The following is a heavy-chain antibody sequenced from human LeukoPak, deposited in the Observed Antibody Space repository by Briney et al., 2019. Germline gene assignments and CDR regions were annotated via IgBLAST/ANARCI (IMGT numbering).Heavy chain of an antibody. CDR1: GGSISSYY. CDR3: ARHRLLDI. Sequence: PSETLSLTCTVSGGSISSYYWSWLRQPPGKGLEWIGYIYYSGSTNYNPSLKSRVTISVDTSKNQFSLKLSSVTAADTAVYYCARHRLLDIWGQGTMVTVSS. CDR2: IYYSGST. D-gene: IGHD2-15*01. V-gene: IGHV4-59*08. J-gene: IGHJ3*02.